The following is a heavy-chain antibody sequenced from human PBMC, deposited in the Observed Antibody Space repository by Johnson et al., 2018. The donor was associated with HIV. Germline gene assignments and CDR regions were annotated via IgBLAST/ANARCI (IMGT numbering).Heavy chain of an antibody. J-gene: IGHJ3*02. CDR2: VLLDGSNT. CDR3: ARGLIDYGDSQAFDI. Sequence: QVQLVESGGGVVQPGKSLTLSCVASGLSFSNFGIHWVRHAPCKALEWVAFVLLDGSNTYYADYVKGRFTMSRDNSKNTLYLQMNSLRAEDTAVYYCARGLIDYGDSQAFDIWGQGTMVTVSS. CDR1: GLSFSNFG. V-gene: IGHV3-30*02. D-gene: IGHD4-17*01.